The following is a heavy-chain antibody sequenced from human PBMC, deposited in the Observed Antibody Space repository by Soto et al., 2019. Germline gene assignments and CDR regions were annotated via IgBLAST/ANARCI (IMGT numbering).Heavy chain of an antibody. Sequence: LSLTCSVSGGSISSYYWSWIRQAPGKGLEWIGYIYYSGSTNYNPSLKSRVTISVDTSKNQFSLNLRSVTAADSAVYYCARTDTAMVIRGMDVWGQGTTVTVSS. J-gene: IGHJ6*02. CDR3: ARTDTAMVIRGMDV. CDR1: GGSISSYY. V-gene: IGHV4-59*01. CDR2: IYYSGST. D-gene: IGHD5-18*01.